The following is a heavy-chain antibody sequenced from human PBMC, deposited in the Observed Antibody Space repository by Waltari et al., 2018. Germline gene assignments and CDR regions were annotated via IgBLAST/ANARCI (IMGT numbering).Heavy chain of an antibody. CDR2: IYYSGST. J-gene: IGHJ4*02. D-gene: IGHD1-26*01. CDR3: ARDRIVGATVDY. V-gene: IGHV4-39*07. Sequence: QLQLQESGPGLVKPSETLSLTCTVSGGSISSSSYYWGWIRQPPGQGLAWSGSIYYSGSTYYNPSLKSRVTISVDTSKNQFSLKLSSVTAADTAVYYCARDRIVGATVDYWGQGTLVTVSS. CDR1: GGSISSSSYY.